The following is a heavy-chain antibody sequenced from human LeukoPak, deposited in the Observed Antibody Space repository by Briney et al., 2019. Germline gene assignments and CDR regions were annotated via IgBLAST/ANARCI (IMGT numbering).Heavy chain of an antibody. J-gene: IGHJ4*02. D-gene: IGHD5-24*01. Sequence: PGGSLRLSCAASGFKFGDFWMAWVRQTPGKGLEWIGSGSTYYNPSLKSRVTISVDTSKNQFSLKLSSVTAADTAVYYCARAGDGYNPYFDYWGQGTLVTVSS. V-gene: IGHV4-38-2*01. CDR3: ARAGDGYNPYFDY. CDR1: GFKFGDF. CDR2: SGST.